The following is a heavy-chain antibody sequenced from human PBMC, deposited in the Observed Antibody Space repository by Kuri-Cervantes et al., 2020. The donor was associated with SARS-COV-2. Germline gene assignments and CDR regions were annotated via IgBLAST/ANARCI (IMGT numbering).Heavy chain of an antibody. D-gene: IGHD3-10*01. Sequence: GESLKISCAASGFSFSSFAMHWVRQAPGKGLEWVSFIRDDRSNKNYADSVKGRFTISRDNAKNSLYLQMNSLRAEDTALYYCAKDSGLLWFGELLSRNHFDYWGQGTLVTVSS. CDR2: IRDDRSNK. CDR3: AKDSGLLWFGELLSRNHFDY. V-gene: IGHV3-30*02. J-gene: IGHJ4*02. CDR1: GFSFSSFA.